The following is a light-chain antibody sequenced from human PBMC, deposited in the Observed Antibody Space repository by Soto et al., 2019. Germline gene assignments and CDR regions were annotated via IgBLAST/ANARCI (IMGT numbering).Light chain of an antibody. J-gene: IGKJ1*01. CDR1: QSISSW. Sequence: DIQMTQSPSTLSASVGDRVTITCRASQSISSWLAWYQHKPAKAPKLLIHKASILESGVPSRFSGSGSGTEFTLTISSLQPDDFATYYCQQYYSYWTFGQGTKVEI. CDR2: KAS. V-gene: IGKV1-5*03. CDR3: QQYYSYWT.